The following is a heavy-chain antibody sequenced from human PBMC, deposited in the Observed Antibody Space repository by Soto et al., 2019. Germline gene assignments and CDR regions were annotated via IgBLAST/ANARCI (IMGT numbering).Heavy chain of an antibody. V-gene: IGHV4-30-4*02. Sequence: SETLSLTCTVSGGSISSGDYYWSWIRQPPGKGLEWIGYIFYSGSTNYNPSLKSRVTISVDTSKNQFSLKLSSVTAADTAVYYCASLVAGYSYGHFDYWGQGTLVTVSS. CDR1: GGSISSGDYY. D-gene: IGHD5-18*01. CDR2: IFYSGST. J-gene: IGHJ4*02. CDR3: ASLVAGYSYGHFDY.